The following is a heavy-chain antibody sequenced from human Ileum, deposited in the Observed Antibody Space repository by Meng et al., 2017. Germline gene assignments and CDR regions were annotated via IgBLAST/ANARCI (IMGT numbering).Heavy chain of an antibody. Sequence: QGAAPGRVDTPQTLSPTCTVSGSSISGGYYFWSWIRQHPEKGLEWIGYIYHSGVTYYSPSLKSRLTISVDTSKNQFSLKLSSVTAADTAIYYCARGVVTYYDSSTLTWFDPWGQGALVTVSS. V-gene: IGHV4-31*03. CDR3: ARGVVTYYDSSTLTWFDP. J-gene: IGHJ5*02. D-gene: IGHD3-22*01. CDR2: IYHSGVT. CDR1: GSSISGGYYF.